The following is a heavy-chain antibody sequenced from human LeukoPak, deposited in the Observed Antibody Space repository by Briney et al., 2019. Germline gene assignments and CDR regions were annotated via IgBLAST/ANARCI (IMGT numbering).Heavy chain of an antibody. J-gene: IGHJ3*02. V-gene: IGHV3-7*05. CDR2: INQDGSKK. Sequence: GGSLRLSCAASGFTFSSHWMIWVRQAPGRGLEWVANINQDGSKKRYVDSVRGRFTIPRDNAKNSLYLQMNSLRAEDTALYYCAKDTEDGYNSGDAFDIWGQGTMVTVSS. CDR3: AKDTEDGYNSGDAFDI. D-gene: IGHD5-24*01. CDR1: GFTFSSHW.